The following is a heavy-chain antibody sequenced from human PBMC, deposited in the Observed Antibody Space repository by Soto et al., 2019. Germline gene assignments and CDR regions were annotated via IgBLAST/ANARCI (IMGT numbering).Heavy chain of an antibody. CDR1: GGSISSSSYY. J-gene: IGHJ6*02. V-gene: IGHV4-39*01. CDR3: ASQLWFGEDYYGMDV. CDR2: IYYSGST. Sequence: SETLSLTCTVSGGSISSSSYYWGWIRQPPGKGLEWIGSIYYSGSTYYNPSLKSRVTISVDTSKNQFSLKLSSVTAADTAVYYCASQLWFGEDYYGMDVWGQGTTVTVSS. D-gene: IGHD3-10*01.